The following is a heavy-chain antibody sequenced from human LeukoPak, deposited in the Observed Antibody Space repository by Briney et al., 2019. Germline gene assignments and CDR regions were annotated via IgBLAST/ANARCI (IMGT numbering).Heavy chain of an antibody. V-gene: IGHV1-69*05. CDR2: IIPIFGTA. CDR3: ARDTGMTTVTLFDY. J-gene: IGHJ4*02. CDR1: GGTFSSYA. D-gene: IGHD4-17*01. Sequence: ASVKVSCKXSGGTFSSYAISWVRQAPGQGLEWMGGIIPIFGTANYSQKFQGRVTITTDESTSTAYMELSSLRSEDTAVYYCARDTGMTTVTLFDYWGQGTLVTVSS.